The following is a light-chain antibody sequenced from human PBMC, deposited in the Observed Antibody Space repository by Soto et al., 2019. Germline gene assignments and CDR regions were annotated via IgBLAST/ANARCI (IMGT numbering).Light chain of an antibody. CDR3: SSYAGSEKFV. Sequence: QSALTQPASVSGSPGQSITISCTGTSSDVGSYNLVSWYQQHPGKAPKLLIYEVIARPSGVPDRFSGSKSGNTASLTVSGLQADDEAYYYCSSYAGSEKFVFGTGTKLTVL. CDR2: EVI. J-gene: IGLJ1*01. V-gene: IGLV2-14*02. CDR1: SSDVGSYNL.